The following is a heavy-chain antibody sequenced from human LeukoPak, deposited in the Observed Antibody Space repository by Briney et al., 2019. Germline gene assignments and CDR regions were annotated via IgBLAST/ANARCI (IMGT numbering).Heavy chain of an antibody. J-gene: IGHJ4*02. V-gene: IGHV3-23*01. Sequence: GGSLRLSCAVSGFTFSSYAMSWVRQAPGKGLEWVSAISGSGGSTYYADSVKGRITISRDNSKNTLYLQMNSLRAEDTAVYYCAKDQSALGPQFDYWGQGTLVTVSS. D-gene: IGHD1-14*01. CDR3: AKDQSALGPQFDY. CDR1: GFTFSSYA. CDR2: ISGSGGST.